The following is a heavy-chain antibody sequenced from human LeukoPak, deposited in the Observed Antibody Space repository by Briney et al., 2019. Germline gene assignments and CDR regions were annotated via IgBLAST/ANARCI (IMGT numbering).Heavy chain of an antibody. Sequence: SETLSLTCAVSGYSISGDYFCGCRRLPPRERQYWSGNMCHSGSTYYNPSLKSRVTISVDTSKNQFSLKLSSVTAADTAVYYCARTNYYGSGNYAKFDYWGQGTLVTVSS. CDR2: MCHSGST. CDR3: ARTNYYGSGNYAKFDY. J-gene: IGHJ4*02. V-gene: IGHV4-38-2*01. CDR1: GYSISGDYF. D-gene: IGHD3-10*01.